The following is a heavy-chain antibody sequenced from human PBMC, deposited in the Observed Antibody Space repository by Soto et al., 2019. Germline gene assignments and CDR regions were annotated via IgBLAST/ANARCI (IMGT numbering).Heavy chain of an antibody. D-gene: IGHD1-7*01. CDR1: GGTFSSYA. V-gene: IGHV1-69*12. Sequence: QVQLVQSGAEVKKPGSSVKVSCKASGGTFSSYAISWVRQAPGQGLEWMGGIIPIFGTANYAQKFQGRVTITADESTRTADMELSSLRSEDTAVYYCARGEGITGTTGVDYWGQGTLVTVSS. CDR3: ARGEGITGTTGVDY. J-gene: IGHJ4*02. CDR2: IIPIFGTA.